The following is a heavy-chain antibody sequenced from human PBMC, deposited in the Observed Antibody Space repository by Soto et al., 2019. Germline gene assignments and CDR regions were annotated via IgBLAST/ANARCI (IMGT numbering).Heavy chain of an antibody. CDR3: AREGLNWNDYYY. CDR2: IWYDGSNK. Sequence: QVQLVESGGGVVQPGRSLRLSCAASGFTFSSYGMHWVRQAPGKGLEWVAVIWYDGSNKYYADSVKGRFTISRDNSKNTLYLQMNSMRDEDTAVYYCAREGLNWNDYYYWGQGTLVTVSS. J-gene: IGHJ4*02. V-gene: IGHV3-33*01. D-gene: IGHD1-1*01. CDR1: GFTFSSYG.